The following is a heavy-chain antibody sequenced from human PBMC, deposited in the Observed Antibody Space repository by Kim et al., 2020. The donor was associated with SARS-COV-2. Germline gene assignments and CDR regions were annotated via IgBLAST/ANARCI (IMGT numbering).Heavy chain of an antibody. J-gene: IGHJ4*02. CDR1: GYSISSGYF. Sequence: SETLSLTCTVSGYSISSGYFWGWIRQPPGKGLVWIGGIYHSGSTYYNPSLKSRVTFSVDTPKNQFSLRLISVTAADTAVYYCARYPGSGNRYFDSWGQGT. CDR2: IYHSGST. V-gene: IGHV4-38-2*02. D-gene: IGHD3-10*01. CDR3: ARYPGSGNRYFDS.